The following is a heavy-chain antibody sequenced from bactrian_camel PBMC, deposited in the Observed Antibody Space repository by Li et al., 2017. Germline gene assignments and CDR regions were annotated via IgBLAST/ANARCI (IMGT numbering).Heavy chain of an antibody. CDR1: GITFSTYD. V-gene: IGHV3S40*01. Sequence: VQLVESGGGLVAPGESLRVSCAASGITFSTYDLTWIRQAPGKGLERVSCINEELDGSTYYIDSVKGRFTISRDNAKNTLYLQMNTLRPEDSAMYYCAAV. D-gene: IGHD3*01. CDR2: INEELDGST.